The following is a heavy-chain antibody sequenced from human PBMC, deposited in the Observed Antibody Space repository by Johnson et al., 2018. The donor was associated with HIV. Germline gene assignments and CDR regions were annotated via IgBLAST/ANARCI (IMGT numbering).Heavy chain of an antibody. CDR2: INWNGGNT. V-gene: IGHV3-20*04. J-gene: IGHJ3*02. CDR3: ASEGGDIAAAGTDAFEI. D-gene: IGHD6-13*01. Sequence: VQLVESGGGLVQPGGSLRLSCAASGFTFDDYGMSWVRQDPGKGLEWVSGINWNGGNTGYADSVKGRFTISRDNVKNSLYLQMNSLRAEDTAVYYGASEGGDIAAAGTDAFEIWGQGTMVTVSS. CDR1: GFTFDDYG.